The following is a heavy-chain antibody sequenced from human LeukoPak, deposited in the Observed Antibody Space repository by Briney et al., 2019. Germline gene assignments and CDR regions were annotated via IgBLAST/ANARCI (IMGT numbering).Heavy chain of an antibody. J-gene: IGHJ4*02. D-gene: IGHD6-19*01. CDR2: FDPEDGET. Sequence: GASVEVSCKVSGYTLTELSMHWVRQAPGKGLEWMGGFDPEDGETIYAQKFQGRVTMTEDTSTDTAYMELSSLRSEDTAVYYCARGDSGYAKQWLVPPQYYFDYWGQGTLVTVSS. CDR3: ARGDSGYAKQWLVPPQYYFDY. CDR1: GYTLTELS. V-gene: IGHV1-24*01.